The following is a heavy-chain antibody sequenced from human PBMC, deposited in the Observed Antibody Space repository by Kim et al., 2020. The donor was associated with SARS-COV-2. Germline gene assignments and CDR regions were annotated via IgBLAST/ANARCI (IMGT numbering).Heavy chain of an antibody. Sequence: GGSLRLSCAASGFTFGDYAMHWVRQAPGKGLEWVSGISWNSGSIGYADSVKGRFTISRDNAKNSLYLQMNSLRAEDTALYYCAKGTSGYDSGFDYWGQGTLVTVSS. V-gene: IGHV3-9*01. CDR2: ISWNSGSI. CDR3: AKGTSGYDSGFDY. D-gene: IGHD5-12*01. J-gene: IGHJ4*02. CDR1: GFTFGDYA.